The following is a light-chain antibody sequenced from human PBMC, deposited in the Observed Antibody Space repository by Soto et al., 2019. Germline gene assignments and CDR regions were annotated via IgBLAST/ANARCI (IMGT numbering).Light chain of an antibody. V-gene: IGKV1-27*01. CDR3: QKYNSPPWT. CDR1: QGISNY. Sequence: NQMTQSPSSLSASVGDRVTITCRASQGISNYLAWYQQKPGKVPKLLIYAASTLHSGVPSRFSGSGSGTDFTLTISSLQPEDVGTYYCQKYNSPPWTFGQGTKVEIK. J-gene: IGKJ1*01. CDR2: AAS.